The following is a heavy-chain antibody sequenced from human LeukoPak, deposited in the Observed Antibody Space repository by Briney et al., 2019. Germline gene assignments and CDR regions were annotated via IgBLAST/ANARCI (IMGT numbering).Heavy chain of an antibody. Sequence: SVKVSCKASGGTFSSYAISWVRQAPGQGLEWMGGIIPIFGTANYAQKFQGRVTITADESTSTAYMELSSLRSEDTAVYYCARDIGHYDSRKESYPPFQHWGQGTLVTVSS. J-gene: IGHJ1*01. CDR3: ARDIGHYDSRKESYPPFQH. D-gene: IGHD3-22*01. CDR1: GGTFSSYA. V-gene: IGHV1-69*01. CDR2: IIPIFGTA.